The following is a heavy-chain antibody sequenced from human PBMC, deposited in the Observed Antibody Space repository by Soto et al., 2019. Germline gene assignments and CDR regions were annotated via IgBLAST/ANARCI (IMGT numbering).Heavy chain of an antibody. CDR3: ARSLDVVVTASYFDY. CDR1: GGSITSGGYY. J-gene: IGHJ4*02. V-gene: IGHV4-31*03. D-gene: IGHD2-21*02. CDR2: IYYGGIT. Sequence: PSETLSLTCSVSGGSITSGGYYWNWIRQHPGKGLEWIGYIYYGGITYYNPSLKSRITISVDTSKNQFSLKLSSATAADTAMYYCARSLDVVVTASYFDYWGQGTLVTV.